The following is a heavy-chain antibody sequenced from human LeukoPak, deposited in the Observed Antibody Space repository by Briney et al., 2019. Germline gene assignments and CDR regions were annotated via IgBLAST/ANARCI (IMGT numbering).Heavy chain of an antibody. V-gene: IGHV3-30*18. CDR1: GFTFSSYG. J-gene: IGHJ6*04. CDR2: ISYDGGNK. Sequence: GGSLRLSCAASGFTFSSYGMHWVRQAPGKGLEWVAVISYDGGNKYYADSVKGRFTISRDNSKNTLYLQMNSLRAEDTAVYYCAKDRQWLVFFYGMDVWGKGTTVTVSS. D-gene: IGHD6-19*01. CDR3: AKDRQWLVFFYGMDV.